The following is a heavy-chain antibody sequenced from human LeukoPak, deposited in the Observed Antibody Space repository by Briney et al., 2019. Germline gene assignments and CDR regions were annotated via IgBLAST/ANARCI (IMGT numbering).Heavy chain of an antibody. Sequence: KPSETLSLTCTVSGASITSYYWTWIRQPPGKGLEWIGYIHYSGSTNYNPSLKGRVTISVDTSKNQFSLKLSSVTAADTAVYYCARDLRAAYWGQGTLVTVSS. CDR2: IHYSGST. CDR1: GASITSYY. D-gene: IGHD3-16*01. CDR3: ARDLRAAY. V-gene: IGHV4-59*01. J-gene: IGHJ4*02.